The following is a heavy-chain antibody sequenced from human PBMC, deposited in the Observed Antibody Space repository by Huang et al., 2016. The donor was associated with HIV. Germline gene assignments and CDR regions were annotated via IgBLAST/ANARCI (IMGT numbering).Heavy chain of an antibody. CDR1: GYTFTSYG. J-gene: IGHJ3*02. CDR2: SSSSSDDT. V-gene: IGHV1-18*01. CDR3: ARDPKYHRIGYYRQRRGIDI. D-gene: IGHD3-22*01. Sequence: QIQLMQSGPELKQPGASVKVSCKASGYTFTSYGITWVRQAPGQGPEWVGWSSSSSDDTEDAQKFHGRVTLTTDTSTNIAYMELRSLRSDDTAKYYCARDPKYHRIGYYRQRRGIDIWGQGTMVIVSS.